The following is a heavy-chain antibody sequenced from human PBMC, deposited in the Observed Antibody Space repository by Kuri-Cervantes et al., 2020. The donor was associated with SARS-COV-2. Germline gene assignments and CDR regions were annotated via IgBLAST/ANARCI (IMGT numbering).Heavy chain of an antibody. D-gene: IGHD1-14*01. CDR2: INPNSGGT. CDR1: GYTFTGYY. Sequence: ASVKVSCKASGYTFTGYYMHWVRQAPGQGLEWMGWINPNSGGTNYAQKFQGRVTMTRDTSISTAYMELSRLRSDDTAVYYCARDSERGPARFDYWGQGTLVTVSS. J-gene: IGHJ4*02. CDR3: ARDSERGPARFDY. V-gene: IGHV1-2*02.